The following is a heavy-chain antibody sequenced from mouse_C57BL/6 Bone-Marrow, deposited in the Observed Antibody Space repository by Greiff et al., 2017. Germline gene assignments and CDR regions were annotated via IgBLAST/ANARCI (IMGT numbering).Heavy chain of an antibody. V-gene: IGHV1-9*01. Sequence: QVQLQQSGAELMKPGASVKLSCKATGYTFTGYWIEWVKQRPGHGLEWIGDVLPGSGGTNYNEKFKGKATFTGDTSSNTACMQLSSLTVEDSAIYYYARWGDAMDYECRGTGVTV. CDR2: VLPGSGGT. J-gene: IGHJ4*01. CDR1: GYTFTGYW. CDR3: ARWGDAMDY.